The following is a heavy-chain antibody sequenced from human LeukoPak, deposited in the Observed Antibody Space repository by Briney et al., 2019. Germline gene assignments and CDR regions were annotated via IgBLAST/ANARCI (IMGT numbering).Heavy chain of an antibody. CDR1: GFTLSDFW. D-gene: IGHD3-22*01. Sequence: GGSLRLSCTASGFTLSDFWMSWVRQVPGKGLVSVSRINTDGSSINYADSVKGRFTVSRDSAKNTMYLQMNSLRAEDTALYYCVRDSSASYWGQGTLVTVSS. J-gene: IGHJ4*02. CDR3: VRDSSASY. V-gene: IGHV3-74*01. CDR2: INTDGSSI.